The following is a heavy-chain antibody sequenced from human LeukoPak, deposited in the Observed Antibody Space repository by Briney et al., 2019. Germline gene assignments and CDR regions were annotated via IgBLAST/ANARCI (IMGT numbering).Heavy chain of an antibody. CDR1: GYTFTSYY. Sequence: ASVKVSRKASGYTFTSYYMHWVRQAPGQGLEWMGIINPSGGSTSYAQEFQGRVTMTRDTSTSTVYMELSSLRSEDTAVYYCARVPAGPPTDYWGQGTLVTVSS. J-gene: IGHJ4*02. D-gene: IGHD2-2*01. CDR3: ARVPAGPPTDY. CDR2: INPSGGST. V-gene: IGHV1-46*03.